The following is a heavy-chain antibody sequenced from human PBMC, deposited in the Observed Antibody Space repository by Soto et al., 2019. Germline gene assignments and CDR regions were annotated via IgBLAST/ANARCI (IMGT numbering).Heavy chain of an antibody. CDR2: IYSGGIT. CDR1: GFTVSSNY. V-gene: IGHV3-66*04. D-gene: IGHD6-19*01. J-gene: IGHJ5*02. CDR3: ARQWLVYNWFDP. Sequence: EVQLVESGGGLVQPGGSLRLSCAASGFTVSSNYMSWVRQAPGKGLEWVSVIYSGGITYYADSVKGRFTISRDNSKNTLYLQMNSLRAEDTAVYYCARQWLVYNWFDPWGQGTLVTVSS.